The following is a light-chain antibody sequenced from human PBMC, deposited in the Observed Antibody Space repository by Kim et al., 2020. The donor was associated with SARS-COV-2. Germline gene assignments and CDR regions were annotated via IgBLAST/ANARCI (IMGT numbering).Light chain of an antibody. CDR1: QSISSW. V-gene: IGKV1-5*01. Sequence: DIQMTQSPSTLSASVGDRVTITCRASQSISSWLAWYQQKPGKVPKLLMYEASSLESGVPSRFSGSGSGTEFTLTISSLQPDDFATCYCQQYKSYSWTFGQGTKVDIK. CDR2: EAS. J-gene: IGKJ1*01. CDR3: QQYKSYSWT.